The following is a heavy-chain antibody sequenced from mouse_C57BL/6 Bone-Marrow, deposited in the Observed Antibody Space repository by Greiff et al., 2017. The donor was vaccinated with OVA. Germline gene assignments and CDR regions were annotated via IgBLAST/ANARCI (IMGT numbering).Heavy chain of an antibody. CDR1: GFSLTSYG. CDR2: IWGVGST. V-gene: IGHV2-6*01. CDR3: ASRMRLYAMDY. Sequence: VMLVESGPGLVAPSQSLSITCTVSGFSLTSYGVDWVRQSPGKGLEWLGVIWGVGSTNYNSALKSRLSISKVNSKSQVFLKMNSLQTDDTAMYYCASRMRLYAMDYWGQGTSVTVSS. J-gene: IGHJ4*01. D-gene: IGHD3-2*02.